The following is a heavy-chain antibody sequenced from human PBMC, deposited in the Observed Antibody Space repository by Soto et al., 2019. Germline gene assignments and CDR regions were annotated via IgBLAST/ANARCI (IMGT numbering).Heavy chain of an antibody. D-gene: IGHD2-2*01. Sequence: PGGSXRLSCAASGLTFSSYAMNCVRQAPGKELERVAGIGVSGGSIYHADSVKGRFTISRDNSKNTLFLQMNSLRAEDTAVYYCAKGDSTSWYKGYYQYWGQGTLVTVSS. CDR2: IGVSGGSI. CDR3: AKGDSTSWYKGYYQY. V-gene: IGHV3-23*01. CDR1: GLTFSSYA. J-gene: IGHJ1*01.